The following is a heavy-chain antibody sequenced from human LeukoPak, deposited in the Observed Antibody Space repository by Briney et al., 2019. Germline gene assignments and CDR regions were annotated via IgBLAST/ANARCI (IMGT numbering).Heavy chain of an antibody. CDR2: INHSGST. Sequence: PSETLSLTCAVYGGSFSGYYWSWIRQPPGKGLEWIGEINHSGSTNYNPSLKSRVTTSVDTSKNQFSLKLSSVTAADTSVYYCASGQRAARYYYMDVSGKGTTVTVS. CDR3: ASGQRAARYYYMDV. V-gene: IGHV4-34*01. CDR1: GGSFSGYY. D-gene: IGHD6-6*01. J-gene: IGHJ6*03.